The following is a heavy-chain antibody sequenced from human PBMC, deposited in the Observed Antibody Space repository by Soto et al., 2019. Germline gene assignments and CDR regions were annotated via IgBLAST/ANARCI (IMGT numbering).Heavy chain of an antibody. Sequence: HPGGSLRLSCAAPGFIFRNYWMSWVRQAPGKGLEWVANIKQDGGQKYYVDSVKGRFTISRDNARNSVYLQINSLRAEDTAMYYCARIGYSSSSLDYWGLGTLVTVSS. D-gene: IGHD6-6*01. CDR1: GFIFRNYW. CDR2: IKQDGGQK. CDR3: ARIGYSSSSLDY. J-gene: IGHJ4*02. V-gene: IGHV3-7*03.